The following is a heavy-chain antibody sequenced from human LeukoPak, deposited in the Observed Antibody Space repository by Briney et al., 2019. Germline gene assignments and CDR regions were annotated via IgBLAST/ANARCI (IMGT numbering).Heavy chain of an antibody. J-gene: IGHJ4*02. CDR3: AKVVAAATNTDY. D-gene: IGHD2-15*01. CDR2: ISYDGSNK. Sequence: GRSLRLSCAASGFTFSSYAMHWVRQAPGKGLEWVAVISYDGSNKYYADSVKGRFTISRDNSKNTLYLQMNSLRAEDTAVYYCAKVVAAATNTDYWGQGTLVTVSS. CDR1: GFTFSSYA. V-gene: IGHV3-30*04.